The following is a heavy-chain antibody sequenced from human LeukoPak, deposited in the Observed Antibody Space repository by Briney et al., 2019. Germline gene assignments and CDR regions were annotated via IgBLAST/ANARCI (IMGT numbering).Heavy chain of an antibody. Sequence: GASVKVSCKASGYTFTSYDINWVRQATGQGLEWIGWMNPNSGNTGYAQKFQGRVTMTRNTSISTAYMELSSLRSEDTAVYYCARQGYYYDSSGYGLQNFDYWGQGTLVTVSS. V-gene: IGHV1-8*01. CDR2: MNPNSGNT. CDR3: ARQGYYYDSSGYGLQNFDY. CDR1: GYTFTSYD. D-gene: IGHD3-22*01. J-gene: IGHJ4*02.